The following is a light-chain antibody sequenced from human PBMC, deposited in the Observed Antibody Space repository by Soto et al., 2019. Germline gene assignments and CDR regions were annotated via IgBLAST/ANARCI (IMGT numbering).Light chain of an antibody. V-gene: IGLV1-44*01. CDR2: SNN. Sequence: QSVLTQPPSASGTPGQRVTLSCSGSSSNIGTNTVNWYQQLPGTAPKLLIYSNNQRPSGVPDRFSGSKSGTSASLAISGLQSEDEADYYCAAWDDSLSGNVFGSGTKLTVL. J-gene: IGLJ1*01. CDR3: AAWDDSLSGNV. CDR1: SSNIGTNT.